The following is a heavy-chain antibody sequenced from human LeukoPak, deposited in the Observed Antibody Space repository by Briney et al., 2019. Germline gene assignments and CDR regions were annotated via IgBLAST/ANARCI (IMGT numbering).Heavy chain of an antibody. J-gene: IGHJ4*02. D-gene: IGHD1-14*01. CDR1: GGSISSSSYY. V-gene: IGHV4-39*01. CDR2: IYYSGST. Sequence: PSETLSLTCTVSGGSISSSSYYWGWIRQPPGKGLEWIGSIYYSGSTYYNPSLKSRVTISVDTSKNQVSLKLSSVTAADMAVYYCATTGRVIDYWGQGTLVTVSS. CDR3: ATTGRVIDY.